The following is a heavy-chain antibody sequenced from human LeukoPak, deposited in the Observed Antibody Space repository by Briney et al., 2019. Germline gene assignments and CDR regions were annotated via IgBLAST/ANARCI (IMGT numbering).Heavy chain of an antibody. CDR3: ARGDSSGWPTKYFQH. Sequence: SVKVSCKASGGTFSGYAISWVRQAPGQGLEWMGGIIPIFGTANYAQKFQGRVTITADKSTSTAYMELSSLRSEDTAVYYCARGDSSGWPTKYFQHWGQGTLVTVSS. CDR1: GGTFSGYA. CDR2: IIPIFGTA. J-gene: IGHJ1*01. V-gene: IGHV1-69*06. D-gene: IGHD6-25*01.